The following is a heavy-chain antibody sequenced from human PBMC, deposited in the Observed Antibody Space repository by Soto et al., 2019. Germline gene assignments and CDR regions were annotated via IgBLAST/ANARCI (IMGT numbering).Heavy chain of an antibody. D-gene: IGHD1-26*01. J-gene: IGHJ5*02. CDR1: GFTFSSYG. CDR2: IWYDGSNK. CDR3: ARDSGSYYQENWFDP. Sequence: QVQLVESGGGVVQPGRSLRLSCAASGFTFSSYGMHWVRQAPGKGLEWVAVIWYDGSNKYYADSVKGRFTISRDNSKNTLYLQMNSLRAEDTAVYYCARDSGSYYQENWFDPWGQGTLVTVSS. V-gene: IGHV3-33*01.